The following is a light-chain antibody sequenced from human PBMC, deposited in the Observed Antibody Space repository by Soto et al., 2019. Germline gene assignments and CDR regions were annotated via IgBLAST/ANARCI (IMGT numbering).Light chain of an antibody. CDR2: GNS. J-gene: IGLJ2*01. CDR1: SSHIGTGYD. Sequence: QSVLTQPPSVSGAPGPRVTITCTLSSSHIGTGYDLHWYQQLPGTAPKLLIYGNSNRPSGVPDRFSGSKSGTSASLSITGLQTEDEAEYDCQSYDSSLSVSVFGGGTKVTVL. V-gene: IGLV1-40*01. CDR3: QSYDSSLSVSV.